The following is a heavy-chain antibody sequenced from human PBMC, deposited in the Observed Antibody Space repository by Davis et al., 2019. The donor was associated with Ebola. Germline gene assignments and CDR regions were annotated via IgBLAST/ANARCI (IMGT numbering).Heavy chain of an antibody. D-gene: IGHD1-26*01. Sequence: ASVKVSCKASAYTFTRYYVHWVRQAPGQGLEWMGLINPSGGGTNYAQNFQGRVTMTRDTSTSTVYMDLSSLRSEDTAVYYCATKGLVGGFDYWGQGTLVTVSA. CDR3: ATKGLVGGFDY. CDR1: AYTFTRYY. V-gene: IGHV1-46*01. CDR2: INPSGGGT. J-gene: IGHJ4*02.